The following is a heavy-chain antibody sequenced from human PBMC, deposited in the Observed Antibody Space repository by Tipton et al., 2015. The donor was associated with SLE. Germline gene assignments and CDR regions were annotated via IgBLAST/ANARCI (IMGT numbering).Heavy chain of an antibody. J-gene: IGHJ4*02. Sequence: QLVQSGAEVKKPGASVKVSCKASGYTFTSYGISWVRQAPGQGLEWMGWINPNSGGTNYAQKFQGRVTMTRDTSISTAYMELSRLRSDDTAVYYCARDPLYSSSPPFDYWGQGTLVTVSS. D-gene: IGHD6-6*01. CDR3: ARDPLYSSSPPFDY. CDR1: GYTFTSYG. V-gene: IGHV1-2*02. CDR2: INPNSGGT.